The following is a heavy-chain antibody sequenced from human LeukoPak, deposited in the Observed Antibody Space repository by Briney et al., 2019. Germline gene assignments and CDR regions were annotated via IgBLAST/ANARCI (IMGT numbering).Heavy chain of an antibody. CDR2: ISYSGST. Sequence: SQTLSLTCAVSGGSISSGGYSWNWIRQPPGKGLEWIGYISYSGSTYYNPSLKSRVTMSVDTSKNQFSLKLSSVTAADTAVYYCARDRGTWNDDGFDYWGQGTLVTVSS. V-gene: IGHV4-30-4*07. J-gene: IGHJ4*02. D-gene: IGHD1-1*01. CDR3: ARDRGTWNDDGFDY. CDR1: GGSISSGGYS.